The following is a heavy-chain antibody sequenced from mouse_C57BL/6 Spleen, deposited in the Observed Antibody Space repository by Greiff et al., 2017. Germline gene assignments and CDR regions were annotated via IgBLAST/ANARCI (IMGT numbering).Heavy chain of an antibody. Sequence: QVQLQQPGAELVKPGASVKMSCKASGYTFTSYWITWVKQRPGQGLEWIGDIYPGSGSTNYNEKFKSKATLTVDTSSSTAYMQLSSLTSEDSAVYYCARGRLRRALVDVWGTGTTVTVSS. CDR3: ARGRLRRALVDV. CDR1: GYTFTSYW. V-gene: IGHV1-55*01. J-gene: IGHJ1*03. CDR2: IYPGSGST. D-gene: IGHD2-4*01.